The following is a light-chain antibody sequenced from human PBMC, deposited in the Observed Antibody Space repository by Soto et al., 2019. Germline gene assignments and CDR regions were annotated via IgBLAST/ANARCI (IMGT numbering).Light chain of an antibody. CDR2: GPS. V-gene: IGKV3-20*01. J-gene: IGKJ1*01. CDR1: QSVAKNY. CDR3: HQYASYPQT. Sequence: EIVLTQSPGTLSLSPGERATLSCRASQSVAKNYLAWYQQGAGQAPRLLVYGPSTRASGIPDRFSGSGSGTDFTLTISGLEPEDFVVYYCHQYASYPQTFGQGTKVEIK.